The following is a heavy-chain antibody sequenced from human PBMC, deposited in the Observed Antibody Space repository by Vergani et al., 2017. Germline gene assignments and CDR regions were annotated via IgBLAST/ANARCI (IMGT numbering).Heavy chain of an antibody. J-gene: IGHJ6*03. V-gene: IGHV4-59*01. CDR1: GGSISSYY. D-gene: IGHD3-3*01. CDR3: ARERDFWSALENYMDV. CDR2: IYYSGST. Sequence: QVQLQESGPGLVKPSETLSLKPSETLSLTCTVSGGSISSYYWSWIRQPPGKGLEWIGYIYYSGSTNYNPSLKSRVTISVDTSKNQFSLKLSSVTAADTAVYYCARERDFWSALENYMDVWGKGTTVTVSS.